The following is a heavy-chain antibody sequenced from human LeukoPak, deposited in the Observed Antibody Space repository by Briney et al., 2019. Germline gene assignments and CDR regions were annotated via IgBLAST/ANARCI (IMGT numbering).Heavy chain of an antibody. CDR1: GFTFSSYA. D-gene: IGHD2-2*01. J-gene: IGHJ6*03. V-gene: IGHV3-23*01. Sequence: PGGSLRLSCAASGFTFSSYATSWVRQVPGKGLEWVSAISGSGGSTYYADSVKGRFTISRDNSKITLYLQMNSLRAEDTALYYCAKPYCSSTNCYHLGNYYYYYMDVWGKGTTVTVSS. CDR3: AKPYCSSTNCYHLGNYYYYYMDV. CDR2: ISGSGGST.